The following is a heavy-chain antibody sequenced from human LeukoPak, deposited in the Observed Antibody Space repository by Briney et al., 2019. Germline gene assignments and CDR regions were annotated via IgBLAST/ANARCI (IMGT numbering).Heavy chain of an antibody. J-gene: IGHJ4*02. CDR3: ARVDGGNSGGDY. V-gene: IGHV1-69*13. D-gene: IGHD4-23*01. CDR2: IIPIFGSA. Sequence: ASVKVSCKASGGTFSSYAISWVRQAPGQGLEWMGGIIPIFGSANYAQKFQGRVTITADESTSTAYTELSSLRSEDTAVYYCARVDGGNSGGDYWGQGTLVTVSS. CDR1: GGTFSSYA.